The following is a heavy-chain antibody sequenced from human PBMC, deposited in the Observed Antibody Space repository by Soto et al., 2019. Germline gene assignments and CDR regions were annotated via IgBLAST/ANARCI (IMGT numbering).Heavy chain of an antibody. D-gene: IGHD2-2*01. V-gene: IGHV5-51*01. CDR1: GYSFTSYW. CDR2: IYPGDSDT. Sequence: GESLKISCKGSGYSFTSYWIGWVRQMPGKGLEWMGIIYPGDSDTRYSPSFQGQVTISADKSISTAYLQWSSLKASDTAMYYCARLGGYCSSTSCYASGVNWFDPWGQGTLVTVSS. J-gene: IGHJ5*02. CDR3: ARLGGYCSSTSCYASGVNWFDP.